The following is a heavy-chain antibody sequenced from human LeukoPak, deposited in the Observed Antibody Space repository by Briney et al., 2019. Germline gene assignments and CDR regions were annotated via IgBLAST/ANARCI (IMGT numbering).Heavy chain of an antibody. CDR2: ISGSASST. D-gene: IGHD1-26*01. V-gene: IGHV3-48*01. CDR3: ARDGGDSGSYFYYYYYMDV. Sequence: QSGGSLRLSCAASGFTFSSYSMNWVRQAPGKGLEWVSAISGSASSTYHADSVKGRFTMSRDNAKNSLYLQMNSLRAEDTAVYYCARDGGDSGSYFYYYYYMDVWGKGTTVTVSS. J-gene: IGHJ6*03. CDR1: GFTFSSYS.